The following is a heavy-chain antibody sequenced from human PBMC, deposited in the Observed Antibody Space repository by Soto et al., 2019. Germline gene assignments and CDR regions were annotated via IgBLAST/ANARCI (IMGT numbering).Heavy chain of an antibody. CDR3: IAAAANFDY. D-gene: IGHD6-13*01. Sequence: GGSLRLSCAASGFTFSSYGMHWVCQAPGKGLEWVAVIWYDGSNKYYADSVKGRFTISRDNSKNTLYLQMNSLRAEDTAVYYCIAAAANFDYWGQGTLVTVSS. V-gene: IGHV3-33*01. CDR2: IWYDGSNK. J-gene: IGHJ4*02. CDR1: GFTFSSYG.